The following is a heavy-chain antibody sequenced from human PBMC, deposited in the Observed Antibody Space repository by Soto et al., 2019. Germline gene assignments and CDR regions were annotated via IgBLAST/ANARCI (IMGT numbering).Heavy chain of an antibody. CDR1: SDSLRGSCHY. CDR2: LYDPEDP. CDR3: GRVEMYAGDFSPNFDR. D-gene: IGHD2-8*01. J-gene: IGHJ4*02. Sequence: PSETLALTWSVSSDSLRGSCHYWVWMRQPLGNGREWIGSLYDPEDPYYNPSGTSRVSISVDMDTNEISLRLRAETVEDTVVYYCGRVEMYAGDFSPNFDRWGQGALVTVSS. V-gene: IGHV4-39*01.